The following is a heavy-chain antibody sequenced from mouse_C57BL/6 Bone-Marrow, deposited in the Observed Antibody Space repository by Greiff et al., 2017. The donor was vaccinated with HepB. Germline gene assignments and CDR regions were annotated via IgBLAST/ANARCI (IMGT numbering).Heavy chain of an antibody. D-gene: IGHD1-1*01. CDR3: ARADYYGGRGGFAY. V-gene: IGHV1-55*01. J-gene: IGHJ3*01. Sequence: VQLQQPGAELVKPGASVKMSCKASGYTFTSYWITWVKQRPGQGLEWIGDIYPGSGSTNYNEKFKSKATLTVDTSSSTAYMQLSSLTSEDSAVYYCARADYYGGRGGFAYWGQGTLVTVSA. CDR2: IYPGSGST. CDR1: GYTFTSYW.